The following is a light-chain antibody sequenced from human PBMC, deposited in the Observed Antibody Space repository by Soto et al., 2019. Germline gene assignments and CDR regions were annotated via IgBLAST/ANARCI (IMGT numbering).Light chain of an antibody. CDR3: CSYAGSSTLV. CDR1: SSDVGSYNL. CDR2: EVS. Sequence: QSVLTQPASVSGSPGQSITISCTGTSSDVGSYNLVSWYQQHPGKATKLMIYEVSKRPSGVSNRFSGSKSGNTASLTISGLQAEDEVDYYCCSYAGSSTLVFGGGPKLTVL. J-gene: IGLJ2*01. V-gene: IGLV2-23*02.